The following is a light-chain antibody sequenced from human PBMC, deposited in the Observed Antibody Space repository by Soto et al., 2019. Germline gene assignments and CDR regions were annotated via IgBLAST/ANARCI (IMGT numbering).Light chain of an antibody. Sequence: SVLTQPASVSGSPGQSITISCTGTSSDVGGYNYVSWYQQHPGKAPKLLIYEISNRPSGVSHRFSGSKSGNTVSLTISGLQSEDEADFYSSAYTITNVLSYVFGTGTKFT. CDR3: SAYTITNVLSYV. CDR1: SSDVGGYNY. CDR2: EIS. J-gene: IGLJ1*01. V-gene: IGLV2-14*01.